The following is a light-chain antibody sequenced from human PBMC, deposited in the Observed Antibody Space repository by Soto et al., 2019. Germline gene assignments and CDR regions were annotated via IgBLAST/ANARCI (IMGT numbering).Light chain of an antibody. J-gene: IGLJ1*01. CDR2: EVI. CDR3: SSYTSTSTYV. CDR1: STDAGGYYY. Sequence: QSALTQRASVSWSPVQSIPISCTGTSTDAGGYYYFSWYQQHPGKAPKLMIYEVINRPSGVSNRFSGSKSGNTASLTISGLQAEDEADYYCSSYTSTSTYVFGTGTKVTV. V-gene: IGLV2-14*01.